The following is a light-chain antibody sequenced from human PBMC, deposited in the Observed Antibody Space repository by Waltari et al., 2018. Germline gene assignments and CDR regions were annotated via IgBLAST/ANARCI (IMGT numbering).Light chain of an antibody. CDR3: QELNTYPQSLT. V-gene: IGKV1-9*01. J-gene: IGKJ4*01. CDR1: QGISSY. CDR2: AAS. Sequence: DIQLTQSPSFLSASIGDRVTIPCRASQGISSYLAWYQQKPGKAPTLLIYAASTLPSGVPSRFSGSGSGTEFTLTISSLQPEDFATYYCQELNTYPQSLTFGGGTKVEI.